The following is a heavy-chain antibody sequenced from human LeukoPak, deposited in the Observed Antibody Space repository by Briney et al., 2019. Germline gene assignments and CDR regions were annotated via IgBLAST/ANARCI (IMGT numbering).Heavy chain of an antibody. Sequence: PGGSLRLSCAASGFTFSSYWVSWVRQAPGKGLEWVANIKQDGSEKYYVDSVKGRFTISRDNAKNSLYLQMNSLRAEDTAVYYCARRIWYFDYWGQGTLVTVSS. J-gene: IGHJ4*02. CDR2: IKQDGSEK. V-gene: IGHV3-7*03. D-gene: IGHD1-14*01. CDR3: ARRIWYFDY. CDR1: GFTFSSYW.